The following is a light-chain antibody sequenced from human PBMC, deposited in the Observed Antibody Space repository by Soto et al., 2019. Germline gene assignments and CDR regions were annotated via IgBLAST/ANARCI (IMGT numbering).Light chain of an antibody. CDR3: SSYRSSTTFV. Sequence: QSALTQPAYVSGSPGQSITISCTGTSSDVGAYNYVSWYQQYPGKAPKVIIFEVRKRPSGVSNRFSGSKSGDTASLTISGLQAEDEADYYCSSYRSSTTFVFGTGTKVTVL. CDR1: SSDVGAYNY. V-gene: IGLV2-14*01. CDR2: EVR. J-gene: IGLJ1*01.